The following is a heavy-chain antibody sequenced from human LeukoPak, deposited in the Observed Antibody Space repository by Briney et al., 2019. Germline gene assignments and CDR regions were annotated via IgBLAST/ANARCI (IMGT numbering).Heavy chain of an antibody. D-gene: IGHD3-22*01. J-gene: IGHJ3*02. Sequence: VASVKVSCKASGYTFTSYYMHWVRQAPGQGLEWMGWINPNSGGTNYAQKFQGRVTMTRDTSISTAYMELSRLRSDDTAVYYCARDLATYYDSSGYYYVDAFDIWGQGTMVTVSS. CDR1: GYTFTSYY. CDR2: INPNSGGT. V-gene: IGHV1-2*02. CDR3: ARDLATYYDSSGYYYVDAFDI.